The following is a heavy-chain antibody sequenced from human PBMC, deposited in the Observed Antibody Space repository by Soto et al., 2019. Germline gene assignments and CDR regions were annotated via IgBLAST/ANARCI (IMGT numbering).Heavy chain of an antibody. CDR2: IYYSGST. V-gene: IGHV4-39*01. CDR3: ARLERGRNSARGGSYGMDV. CDR1: GGSISSSIYY. Sequence: PSETLSLTCTVSGGSISSSIYYWVWIRQPPGKGLEWIGSIYYSGSTYYNPSLKSRVTISVDTSKNQFSLKLSSVTAADTAVYYCARLERGRNSARGGSYGMDVWGQGTTVTVSS. D-gene: IGHD3-16*01. J-gene: IGHJ6*02.